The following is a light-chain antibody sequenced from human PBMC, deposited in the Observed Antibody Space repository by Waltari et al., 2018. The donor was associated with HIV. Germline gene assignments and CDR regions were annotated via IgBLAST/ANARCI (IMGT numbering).Light chain of an antibody. V-gene: IGKV3-11*01. CDR3: QWRTKWRPGT. Sequence: EIVLTQSPATLSLSPGERATLSGRASQSVTNSLAWYQQKPGQTPRLLIYDTSNRATGNPARLSGSGSGTDFSLTISRPEPDDFAVYYCQWRTKWRPGTFGQGTRLEIE. CDR1: QSVTNS. CDR2: DTS. J-gene: IGKJ5*01.